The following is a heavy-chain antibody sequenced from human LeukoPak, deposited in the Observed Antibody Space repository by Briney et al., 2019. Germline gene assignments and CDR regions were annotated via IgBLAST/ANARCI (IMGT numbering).Heavy chain of an antibody. V-gene: IGHV1-69*05. CDR3: ARGRHYYYGSGSDDY. D-gene: IGHD3-10*01. J-gene: IGHJ4*02. Sequence: GASVKVSCKASGGTFSSYAISWVRQAPGQGLEWMGGIIPIFGTANYAQKFQGRVTMTRNTSISTAYMELSSLRSEDTAVYYCARGRHYYYGSGSDDYWGQGTLVTVSS. CDR2: IIPIFGTA. CDR1: GGTFSSYA.